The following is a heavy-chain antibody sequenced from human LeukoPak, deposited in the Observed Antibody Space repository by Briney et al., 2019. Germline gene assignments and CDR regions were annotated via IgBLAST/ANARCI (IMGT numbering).Heavy chain of an antibody. Sequence: LAGRSLRLSCAASGFTFSSYGMHWVRQAPGKGLEWAAVISYDGTNKYYADSVRGRFTISRDNSKNTLYLQMDSLRTEDTAVYYCARVELYASGWYGSIDYWGQGTLVTVSS. D-gene: IGHD6-19*01. CDR3: ARVELYASGWYGSIDY. V-gene: IGHV3-30*03. J-gene: IGHJ4*02. CDR2: ISYDGTNK. CDR1: GFTFSSYG.